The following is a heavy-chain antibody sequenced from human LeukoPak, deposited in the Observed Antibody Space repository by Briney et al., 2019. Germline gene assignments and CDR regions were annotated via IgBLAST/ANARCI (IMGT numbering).Heavy chain of an antibody. V-gene: IGHV3-9*01. CDR1: GFTFNDYA. CDR3: ARDRTNGDDAFDI. D-gene: IGHD2-8*01. J-gene: IGHJ3*02. CDR2: IDWNSGII. Sequence: GRSLRLSCAASGFTFNDYAMHWVRQGPGKGLEWVSGIDWNSGIIGYADSVKGRFTISRDNAKNSLYLQMNSLRAEDTAVYYCARDRTNGDDAFDIWGQGTMVTVSS.